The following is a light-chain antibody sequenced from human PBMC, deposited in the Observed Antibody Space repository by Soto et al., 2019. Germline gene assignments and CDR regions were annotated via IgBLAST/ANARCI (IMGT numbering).Light chain of an antibody. CDR2: GNS. CDR3: QSYDSSLSAWV. V-gene: IGLV1-40*01. CDR1: SSNIGAGHD. Sequence: QAVVTQPPSVSGAPGQRVTISCTESSSNIGAGHDVHWYQQLPGTAPKLLIYGNSNRPSGVPDRFSGSKSGTSASLAITGLQAADEADYYCQSYDSSLSAWVFCGGTKVTVL. J-gene: IGLJ3*02.